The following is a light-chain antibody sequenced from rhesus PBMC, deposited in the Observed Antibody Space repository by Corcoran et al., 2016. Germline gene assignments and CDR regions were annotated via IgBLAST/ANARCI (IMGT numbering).Light chain of an antibody. V-gene: IGKV1-21*01. CDR3: QQYNSAPPFT. CDR2: KAS. Sequence: DIQMTQSPSPLSASVGDRVTITCRASQGISSWLAWYQQKPGKAPKLLIYKASSLQSGVPSRFSGSVSVTDFTLPIRSLQPGDFATYYCQQYNSAPPFTFGPGTKLDIK. CDR1: QGISSW. J-gene: IGKJ3*01.